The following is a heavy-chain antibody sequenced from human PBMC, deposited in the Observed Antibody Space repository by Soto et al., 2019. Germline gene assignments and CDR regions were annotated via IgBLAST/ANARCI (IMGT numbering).Heavy chain of an antibody. CDR2: INSDGSST. V-gene: IGHV3-74*01. J-gene: IGHJ3*02. D-gene: IGHD3-10*01. CDR3: AREGLTRPRGAFDI. CDR1: GFTFSSYW. Sequence: PVGSLRLSCAASGFTFSSYWMHWVRQAPGKGLVWVSRINSDGSSTSYADSVKGRFTISRDNAKNTLYLQMNSLRAEDTAVYYCAREGLTRPRGAFDIWGQGTMVTVSS.